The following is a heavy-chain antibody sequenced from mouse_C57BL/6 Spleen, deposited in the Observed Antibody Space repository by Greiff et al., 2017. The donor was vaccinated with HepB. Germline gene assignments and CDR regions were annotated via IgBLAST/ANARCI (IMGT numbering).Heavy chain of an antibody. J-gene: IGHJ2*01. CDR1: GYAFTNYL. Sequence: VKLQESGAELVRPGPSVKVSCKASGYAFTNYLIEWVKQRPGQGLEWIGVINPGSGGTNYNEKFKGKATLTADKSSSTAYMQLSSLTSEDSAVYFCARSGENYFDYWGQGTTLTVSS. D-gene: IGHD3-1*01. V-gene: IGHV1-54*01. CDR3: ARSGENYFDY. CDR2: INPGSGGT.